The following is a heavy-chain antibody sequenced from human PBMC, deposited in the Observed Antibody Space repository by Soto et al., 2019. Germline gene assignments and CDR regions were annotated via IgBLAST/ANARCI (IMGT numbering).Heavy chain of an antibody. CDR2: ISGSGGST. CDR3: AKNLVYAIRWGFDY. D-gene: IGHD2-8*01. J-gene: IGHJ4*02. Sequence: GGSLRLSCEASGFTFSTFSMSWVRQAPGKGLEWVSAISGSGGSTYYADSVKGRFTISRDNSKNTLYLQMNSLRAEDTAVYYCAKNLVYAIRWGFDYWGQGTLVTVSS. CDR1: GFTFSTFS. V-gene: IGHV3-23*01.